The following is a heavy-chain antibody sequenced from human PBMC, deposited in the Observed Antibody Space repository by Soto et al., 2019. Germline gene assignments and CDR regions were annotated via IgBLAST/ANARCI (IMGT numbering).Heavy chain of an antibody. J-gene: IGHJ6*02. D-gene: IGHD2-2*01. V-gene: IGHV4-59*01. CDR3: AREGRSSTSCYPPYYYYGMDV. Sequence: SETLSLTCTVSGGSISSYYWSWIRQPPGKGLEWIGYIYYSGSTNYNPSLKSRVTISVDTSKNQFSLKLSSVAAADTAVYYCAREGRSSTSCYPPYYYYGMDVWGQGTTVTVSS. CDR1: GGSISSYY. CDR2: IYYSGST.